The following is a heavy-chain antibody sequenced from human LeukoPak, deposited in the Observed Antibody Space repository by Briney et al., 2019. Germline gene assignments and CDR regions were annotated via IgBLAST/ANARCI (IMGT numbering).Heavy chain of an antibody. D-gene: IGHD6-13*01. V-gene: IGHV4-34*01. J-gene: IGHJ4*02. CDR1: GGSFSGYY. CDR2: INHSGST. Sequence: PSETLSLICAVYGGSFSGYYWSWIRQPPGKGLEWIGEINHSGSTNYNPSLKSRVTISVDTSKNQFSLKLSSVTAADTAVYYCARGTLYSSSWYADYWGQGTLVTVSS. CDR3: ARGTLYSSSWYADY.